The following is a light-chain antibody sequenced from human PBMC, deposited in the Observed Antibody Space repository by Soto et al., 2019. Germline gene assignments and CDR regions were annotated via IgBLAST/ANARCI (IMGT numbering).Light chain of an antibody. Sequence: ELVLTQSPGTLSLSPGERATLSCRASQSVSSTYLAWYQQRPGQTPKLLIYEASTRATGIPDRFSGSGSGTDFTLTITRLEPEDFAVYYCQQYGGPVPWAFGQGTKVDI. V-gene: IGKV3-20*01. CDR1: QSVSSTY. CDR2: EAS. J-gene: IGKJ1*01. CDR3: QQYGGPVPWA.